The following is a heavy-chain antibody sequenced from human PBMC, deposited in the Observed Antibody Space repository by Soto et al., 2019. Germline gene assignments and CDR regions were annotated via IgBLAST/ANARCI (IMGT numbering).Heavy chain of an antibody. CDR3: ARAPTYYYDSSGPKFDY. D-gene: IGHD3-22*01. Sequence: SETLSLTCTVSGGSISSSSYYWGWIRQPPGKGLEWIVSIYYSGSTYYNPSLESRVTISVDTSKNQFSLKLSSVTAADTAVYYCARAPTYYYDSSGPKFDYWGQGTLVTVSS. CDR1: GGSISSSSYY. CDR2: IYYSGST. J-gene: IGHJ4*02. V-gene: IGHV4-39*01.